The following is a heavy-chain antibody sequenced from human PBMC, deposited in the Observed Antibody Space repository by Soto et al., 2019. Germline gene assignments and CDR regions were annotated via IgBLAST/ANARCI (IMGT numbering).Heavy chain of an antibody. J-gene: IGHJ5*02. CDR2: IYYSGST. Sequence: SETLSLTCTVSGGSISSSSYYWGWIRQPPGKGLEWIGSIYYSGSTYYNPSLKSRVTISVDTSKNQFSLKLSSVTAADTAVYYCARQGDCSGGSCYDWEFDPWGQGTLVTVSS. V-gene: IGHV4-39*01. CDR3: ARQGDCSGGSCYDWEFDP. D-gene: IGHD2-15*01. CDR1: GGSISSSSYY.